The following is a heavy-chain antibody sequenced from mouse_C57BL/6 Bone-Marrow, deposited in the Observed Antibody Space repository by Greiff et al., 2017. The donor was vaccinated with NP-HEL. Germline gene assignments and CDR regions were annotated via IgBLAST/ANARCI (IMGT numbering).Heavy chain of an antibody. CDR3: ARQNWDDWYFDV. Sequence: VQLKESGGGLVQPGGSLKLSCAASGFTFSDYYMYWVRQTPEKRLEWVAYISNGGGSTYYPDTVKGRFTISRDNAKNTLYLQMSRLKSEDTAMYYCARQNWDDWYFDVWGTGTTVTVSS. D-gene: IGHD4-1*01. CDR2: ISNGGGST. V-gene: IGHV5-12*01. J-gene: IGHJ1*03. CDR1: GFTFSDYY.